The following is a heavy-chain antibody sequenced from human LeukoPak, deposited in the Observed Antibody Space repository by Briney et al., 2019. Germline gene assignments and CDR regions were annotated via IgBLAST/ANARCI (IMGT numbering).Heavy chain of an antibody. CDR1: GGSISISSKY. CDR3: TRGARPGGMDV. V-gene: IGHV4-61*02. J-gene: IGHJ6*02. Sequence: SETLSLTCTISGGSISISSKYWNCIRQPAGKGLYWIGRIYTTGSTNYTPYLKCRVTMSLDTSKNQFSLKLRSVTAADTDVYYCTRGARPGGMDVWGQGTMVTVSS. CDR2: IYTTGST.